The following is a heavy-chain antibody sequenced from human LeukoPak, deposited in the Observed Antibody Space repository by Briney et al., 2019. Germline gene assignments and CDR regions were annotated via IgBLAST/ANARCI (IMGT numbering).Heavy chain of an antibody. CDR1: GYTFTNYW. CDR2: INPNDGST. V-gene: IGHV1-46*01. CDR3: ARAPRNSSTMLDY. Sequence: ASVKVSCKASGYTFTNYWIQWVRQAPGQGLEWVALINPNDGSTTYAHRFQGRVTMTRDTSTSTVYMDLSSLTSEDTAVYYCARAPRNSSTMLDYWGQGTLVTVSS. D-gene: IGHD6-13*01. J-gene: IGHJ4*02.